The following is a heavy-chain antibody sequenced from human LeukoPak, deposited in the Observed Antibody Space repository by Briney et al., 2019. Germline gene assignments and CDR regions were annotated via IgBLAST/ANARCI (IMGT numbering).Heavy chain of an antibody. CDR2: ISSSGSYI. Sequence: GGSLRLSCAASGFAFSSYSMNWVRQAPGKGLEWVSCISSSGSYIYYADSVKGRFTISRDNAKNSLYLQMNSLRAEDTAVYYCARDRSSSRDLDYWGQGTLVTVSS. J-gene: IGHJ4*02. CDR3: ARDRSSSRDLDY. CDR1: GFAFSSYS. V-gene: IGHV3-21*01. D-gene: IGHD6-13*01.